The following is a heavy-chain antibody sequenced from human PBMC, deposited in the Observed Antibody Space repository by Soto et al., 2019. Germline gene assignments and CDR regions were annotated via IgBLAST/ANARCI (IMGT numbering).Heavy chain of an antibody. D-gene: IGHD1-26*01. V-gene: IGHV3-53*01. Sequence: EVQLVESGGGLIQPGGSLRLSCAASGFTVSSNYMSWVRQAPGKGLEWVSVIYSGGSTYYADSVKGRFTISRDNSKNTLYLQMNSLTAEDTAVYYCARAVGATTGEFDYWGQGTLVTVSS. CDR1: GFTVSSNY. CDR3: ARAVGATTGEFDY. J-gene: IGHJ4*02. CDR2: IYSGGST.